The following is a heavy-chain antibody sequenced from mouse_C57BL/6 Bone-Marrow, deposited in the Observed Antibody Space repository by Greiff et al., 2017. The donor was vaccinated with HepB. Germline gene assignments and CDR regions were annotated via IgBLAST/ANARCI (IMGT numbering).Heavy chain of an antibody. Sequence: QVQLQQSGAELARPGASVKLSCKASGYTFTSYGISWVKQRTGQGLEWIGEIYPRSGNTYYNEKVKGKATLTADKSSSTAYMELRSLTSEDSAVYFCAKYYYGSSNYAMDYWGQGTSVTVSS. J-gene: IGHJ4*01. CDR2: IYPRSGNT. CDR3: AKYYYGSSNYAMDY. CDR1: GYTFTSYG. D-gene: IGHD1-1*01. V-gene: IGHV1-81*01.